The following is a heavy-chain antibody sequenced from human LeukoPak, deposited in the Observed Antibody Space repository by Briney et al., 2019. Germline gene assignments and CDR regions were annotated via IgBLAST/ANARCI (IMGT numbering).Heavy chain of an antibody. CDR1: GFTVTSYD. CDR2: ISYDGSNK. D-gene: IGHD5-12*01. V-gene: IGHV3-30*18. J-gene: IGHJ4*02. CDR3: AKELVGSGYAD. Sequence: GGSLRLSCAASGFTVTSYDMTWVRQAPGTGLEWVAVISYDGSNKYYADSVKGRFTISRDNSKNTVYLQMNSLRAEDTAVYYCAKELVGSGYADWGQGTLVTVSS.